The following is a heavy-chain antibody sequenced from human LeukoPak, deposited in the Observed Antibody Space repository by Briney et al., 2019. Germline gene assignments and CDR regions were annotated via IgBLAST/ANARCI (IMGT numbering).Heavy chain of an antibody. CDR1: GGTFSDNA. D-gene: IGHD1-26*01. J-gene: IGHJ3*02. CDR3: DRVGPWDLDAFDI. CDR2: INPNSGGT. Sequence: ASVKVSCKASGGTFSDNAISWVRQAPGQRLEWMGWINPNSGGTNYAQKFQGRVTMTRATSISTAYIELSRLRFDDTAVYYCDRVGPWDLDAFDIWGQGTMVTVSS. V-gene: IGHV1-2*02.